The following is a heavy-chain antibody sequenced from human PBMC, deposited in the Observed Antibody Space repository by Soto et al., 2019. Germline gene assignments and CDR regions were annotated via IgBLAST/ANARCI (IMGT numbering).Heavy chain of an antibody. D-gene: IGHD2-15*01. Sequence: ASVKVSCKASGYTFTSYAMHWVRQAPGQRLEWMGWINAGNGNTKYSQKFQGRVTITRDTSASTAYMELSSLRSEDTAVYYCARDIGYCSGGSCRPVVYYYYVDVWGKGTTVTVSS. J-gene: IGHJ6*03. V-gene: IGHV1-3*01. CDR2: INAGNGNT. CDR3: ARDIGYCSGGSCRPVVYYYYVDV. CDR1: GYTFTSYA.